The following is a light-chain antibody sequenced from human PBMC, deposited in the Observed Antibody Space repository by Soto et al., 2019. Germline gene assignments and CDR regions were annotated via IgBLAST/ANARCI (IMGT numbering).Light chain of an antibody. CDR3: KHTYTTPYT. CDR2: SAS. CDR1: QSINSY. V-gene: IGKV1-39*01. J-gene: IGKJ2*01. Sequence: DIQMTQSPSSLSASVGDRVTVSCRASQSINSYLNWYQQKPGKAPTLLIYSASSLEEGVPSRFSGSGSGTEFTLTISSLQPEDFATYSCKHTYTTPYTFCQGTKLEIK.